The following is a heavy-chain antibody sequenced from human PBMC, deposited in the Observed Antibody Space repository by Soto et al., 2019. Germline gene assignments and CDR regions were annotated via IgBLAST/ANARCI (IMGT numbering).Heavy chain of an antibody. CDR3: ARVSYYDSSGYGYFDY. CDR1: GFTVSSNY. D-gene: IGHD3-22*01. V-gene: IGHV3-53*01. CDR2: IYSGGST. J-gene: IGHJ4*02. Sequence: PGGSLRLSCAASGFTVSSNYMSWVRQAPGKGLEWVSIIYSGGSTYYADSVKGRFTISRDNSKNTLYLQMNSLRAEDTAVYYCARVSYYDSSGYGYFDYWGQGTLVTVPS.